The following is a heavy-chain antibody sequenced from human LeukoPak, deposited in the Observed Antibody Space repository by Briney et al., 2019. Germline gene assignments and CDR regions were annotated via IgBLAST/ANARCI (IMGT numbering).Heavy chain of an antibody. Sequence: SETLSLTCTVSGGSINSYYWSWIRQPAGKGLEWIGRIYTSGSSNYNPSLKSRVTISVDTSKNQFSLKLSSVTAADTAVYYCARHFIARVAVAGNWFDPWGQGTLVTVSS. CDR1: GGSINSYY. D-gene: IGHD6-19*01. CDR2: IYTSGSS. J-gene: IGHJ5*02. CDR3: ARHFIARVAVAGNWFDP. V-gene: IGHV4-4*07.